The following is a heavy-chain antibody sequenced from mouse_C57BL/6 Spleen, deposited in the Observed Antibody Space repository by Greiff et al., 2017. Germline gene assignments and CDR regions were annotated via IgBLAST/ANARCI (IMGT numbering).Heavy chain of an antibody. CDR3: TRNYYGSSNWYFDV. CDR2: IDPEDGDT. D-gene: IGHD1-1*01. J-gene: IGHJ1*03. CDR1: GFNIKDYY. Sequence: VQLKESGAELVRPGASVKLSCTASGFNIKDYYMHWVKQSPEQGLEWIGRIDPEDGDTEYAPKFQGKATMTADTSTNTAYLQLSSLTSEDTAVYYCTRNYYGSSNWYFDVWGTGTTVTVSS. V-gene: IGHV14-1*01.